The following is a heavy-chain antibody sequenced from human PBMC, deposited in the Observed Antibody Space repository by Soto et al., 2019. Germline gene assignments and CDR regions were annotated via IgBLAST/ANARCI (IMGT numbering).Heavy chain of an antibody. V-gene: IGHV3-30*18. Sequence: GGSLRLSCAASGFTFSSYGMHWVRQAPGKGLEWVAVISYDGSNKYYADSVKGRFTISRDNSKNTLYLQMNSLRAEDTAVYYCAKDSNAWRGRVLQHWGQGTLVTVSS. D-gene: IGHD2-8*01. J-gene: IGHJ1*01. CDR2: ISYDGSNK. CDR3: AKDSNAWRGRVLQH. CDR1: GFTFSSYG.